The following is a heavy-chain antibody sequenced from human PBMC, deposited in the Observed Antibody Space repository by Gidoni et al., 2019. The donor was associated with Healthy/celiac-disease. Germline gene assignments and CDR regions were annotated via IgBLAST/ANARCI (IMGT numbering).Heavy chain of an antibody. D-gene: IGHD1-7*01. J-gene: IGHJ5*02. V-gene: IGHV4-31*03. CDR2: IYYSGST. CDR1: GGSISSGGYY. CDR3: AREGGKTGTTGWFDP. Sequence: QVQLQESGPGLVKPLQTLSLTCTVSGGSISSGGYYWSWIRQHPGKGLEWIGYIYYSGSTYYNPSLKSRVTISVDTSKNQFSLKRSSVTAADTAVYYCAREGGKTGTTGWFDPWGQGTLVTVSS.